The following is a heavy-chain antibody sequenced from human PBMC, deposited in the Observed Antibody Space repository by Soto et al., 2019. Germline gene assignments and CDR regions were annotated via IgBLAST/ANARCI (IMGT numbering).Heavy chain of an antibody. CDR3: ARVGGTGGYTYGLDY. V-gene: IGHV1-69*06. CDR1: GGTFSSYA. Sequence: QVQLVQSGAEVKKPGSSVKVPCKASGGTFSSYAISWVRQAPGQGLEWMGGIIPVFGTGIYAQKFQGRVTITADKSTNTAYMELSSLRSEDMAVYFCARVGGTGGYTYGLDYWGQGTLVTVSS. CDR2: IIPVFGTG. D-gene: IGHD5-18*01. J-gene: IGHJ4*02.